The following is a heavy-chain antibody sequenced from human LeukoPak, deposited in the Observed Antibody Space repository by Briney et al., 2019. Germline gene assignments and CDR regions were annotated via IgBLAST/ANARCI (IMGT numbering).Heavy chain of an antibody. CDR2: INSDGTET. V-gene: IGHV3-74*03. J-gene: IGHJ4*02. D-gene: IGHD2-21*02. CDR3: AKGSRGSCRGAYCYSFDN. CDR1: SYMFSGYW. Sequence: GGSLRLSCVGSSYMFSGYWMHWVRQVPGKELVWVARINSDGTETTYADSVKGRFTTSRDNARNTLYLQMNRLRVEDTAVYYCAKGSRGSCRGAYCYSFDNWGQGAVVTVSS.